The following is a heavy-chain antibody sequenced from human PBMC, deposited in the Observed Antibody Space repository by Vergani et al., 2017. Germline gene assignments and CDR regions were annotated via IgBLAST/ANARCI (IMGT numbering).Heavy chain of an antibody. CDR1: GYSFNSYG. D-gene: IGHD3-3*01. CDR3: ASLPAYDFWSGYHQDY. J-gene: IGHJ4*02. CDR2: ISGYDGKT. Sequence: QVQLVQSGAEMKKPGASVNVSCKTSGYSFNSYGINWVRQAPGQGLEWLGWISGYDGKTKYVEKLQGRITVTIDTSTNSAYMELSSLRSEDTAVYYCASLPAYDFWSGYHQDYWGQGTLVTVSS. V-gene: IGHV1-18*01.